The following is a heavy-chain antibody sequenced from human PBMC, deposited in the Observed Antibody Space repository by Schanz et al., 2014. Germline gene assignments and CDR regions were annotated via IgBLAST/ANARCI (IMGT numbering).Heavy chain of an antibody. J-gene: IGHJ4*02. CDR2: MNPNSGNP. V-gene: IGHV1-8*01. Sequence: QVQLVQSGTEVKKPGASVKVSCKASGYTLTNFDINWVRQAPGQGLEWMGWMNPNSGNPGFAQKFRGRVTMTRNTSMSTAYIELHILTSEDTAVYYCARGRTFDYWGQGTLVTVSS. CDR1: GYTLTNFD. CDR3: ARGRTFDY.